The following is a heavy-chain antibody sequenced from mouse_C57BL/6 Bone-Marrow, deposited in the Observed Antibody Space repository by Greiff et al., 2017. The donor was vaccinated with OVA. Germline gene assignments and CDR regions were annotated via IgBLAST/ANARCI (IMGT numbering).Heavy chain of an antibody. Sequence: EVQGVESGGGLVQPGGSLKLSCAASGFTFSDYYMYWVRQTPEKRLEWVAYISNGGGSTYYPDTVKGRINISRDNAKNTLYLQMSRLKSEDTAMYYGARHPFITTVVGYFDYWGQGTTLTVSS. V-gene: IGHV5-12*01. CDR2: ISNGGGST. CDR3: ARHPFITTVVGYFDY. CDR1: GFTFSDYY. J-gene: IGHJ2*01. D-gene: IGHD1-1*01.